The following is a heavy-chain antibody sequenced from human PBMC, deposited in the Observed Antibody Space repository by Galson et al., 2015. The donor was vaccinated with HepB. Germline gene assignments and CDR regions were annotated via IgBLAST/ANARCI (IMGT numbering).Heavy chain of an antibody. V-gene: IGHV1-2*02. D-gene: IGHD1-26*01. CDR3: ARGHSGSYFGYFDY. Sequence: SVKVSCKASGYTFTGYYMHWVRQAPGQGLEWMGWINPNSGGTNYAQKFQGRVTMTRDTSISTAYMELSRLRSDDTAVYYCARGHSGSYFGYFDYWGQGTLVTVSS. CDR1: GYTFTGYY. CDR2: INPNSGGT. J-gene: IGHJ4*02.